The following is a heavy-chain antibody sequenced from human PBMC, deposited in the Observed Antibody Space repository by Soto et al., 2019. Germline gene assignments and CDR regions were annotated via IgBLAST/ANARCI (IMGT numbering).Heavy chain of an antibody. CDR3: ARVEMATIYPWYFDL. D-gene: IGHD5-12*01. V-gene: IGHV1-69*01. CDR1: GGTFSSYA. J-gene: IGHJ2*01. CDR2: IIPIFVTA. Sequence: QVQLVQSGAEVKKPGSSVKVSCKASGGTFSSYAISWVRQAPGQGLEWMGGIIPIFVTANYAQKFQGRVTITADESTSTAYMELSSLRSEDTAVYYCARVEMATIYPWYFDLWGRGTLVTVSS.